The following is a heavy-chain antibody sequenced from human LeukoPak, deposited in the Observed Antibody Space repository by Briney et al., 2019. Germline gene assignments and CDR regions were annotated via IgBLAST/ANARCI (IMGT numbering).Heavy chain of an antibody. Sequence: PGGSLRLSCAASGFTFSSYAMSWVRQAPGKGLEWVSAISGSGGSTYYADSVKGRFTISRDNSKNTLYLQMNSLRAEDTAVYYCAKDEAYCGGDCTAEYFQHWGQGTLVTVSS. J-gene: IGHJ1*01. V-gene: IGHV3-23*01. CDR2: ISGSGGST. D-gene: IGHD2-21*02. CDR1: GFTFSSYA. CDR3: AKDEAYCGGDCTAEYFQH.